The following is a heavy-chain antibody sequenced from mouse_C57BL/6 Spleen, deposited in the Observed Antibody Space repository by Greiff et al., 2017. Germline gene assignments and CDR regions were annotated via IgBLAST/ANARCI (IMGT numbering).Heavy chain of an antibody. V-gene: IGHV5-4*01. CDR3: ARDPLLRWYFDV. Sequence: EVQLVESGGGLVKPGGSLKLSRAASGFTFSSYAMSWVRQTPEKRLEWVATISDGGSYTYYPDNVKGRFTISRDNAKNNLYLQMSHLKSEDTAMYYCARDPLLRWYFDVWGTGTTVTVSS. J-gene: IGHJ1*03. CDR2: ISDGGSYT. D-gene: IGHD1-1*01. CDR1: GFTFSSYA.